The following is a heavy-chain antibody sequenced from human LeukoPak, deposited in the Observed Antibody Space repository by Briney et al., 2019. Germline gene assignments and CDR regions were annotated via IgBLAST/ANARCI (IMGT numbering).Heavy chain of an antibody. J-gene: IGHJ4*02. D-gene: IGHD3-22*01. CDR1: GYSFTSYW. CDR2: IYPGDSDT. CDR3: ARQANYYDSSGEFDY. Sequence: GESPKISCKGSGYSFTSYWIGWVRQMPGKGLEWMGIIYPGDSDTRYSPSFQGQVTISADKSISTAYLQWSSLKASDTAMYYCARQANYYDSSGEFDYWGQGTLVTVSS. V-gene: IGHV5-51*01.